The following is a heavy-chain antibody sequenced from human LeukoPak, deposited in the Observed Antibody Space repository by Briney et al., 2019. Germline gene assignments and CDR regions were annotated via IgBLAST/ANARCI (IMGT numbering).Heavy chain of an antibody. CDR2: ISGSGGST. J-gene: IGHJ4*02. D-gene: IGHD1/OR15-1a*01. Sequence: PGGSLRLSCAASGFTFSSYAMSWVRQAPGKGLEWVSVISGSGGSTYYADSVKGRFTISRDNSKNTLYLQMNSLRAEDTAVYYCANSVNIWSVKGNKHYFDYWGQGTLVTVSS. CDR1: GFTFSSYA. CDR3: ANSVNIWSVKGNKHYFDY. V-gene: IGHV3-23*01.